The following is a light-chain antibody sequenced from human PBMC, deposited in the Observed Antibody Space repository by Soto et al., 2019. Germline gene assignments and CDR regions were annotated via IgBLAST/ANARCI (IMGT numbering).Light chain of an antibody. V-gene: IGKV3-20*01. CDR1: QTVSNTY. CDR3: QQYGALPPT. CDR2: GAS. J-gene: IGKJ4*01. Sequence: EIVLTQFPGALSLSPGERVTLSCRASQTVSNTYLAWYQKKSGQAPKFLIYGASNRATGIPERFSGSGSGTEFTLTINNLEPEDFAVYYCQQYGALPPTFGGGTKVEIK.